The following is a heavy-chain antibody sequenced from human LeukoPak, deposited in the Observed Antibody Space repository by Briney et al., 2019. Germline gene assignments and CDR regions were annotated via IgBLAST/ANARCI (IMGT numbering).Heavy chain of an antibody. CDR3: ARDLWYSSSDLGDY. J-gene: IGHJ4*02. CDR2: IRYDGSNK. Sequence: SGGSLRLSCAASGFTFSSYGMHWVRQAPGKGLEWVAFIRYDGSNKYYADSVKGRFTISRDNSKNSLYLQMNSLRAEDTAVYHCARDLWYSSSDLGDYWGQGTLVTVSS. CDR1: GFTFSSYG. D-gene: IGHD6-6*01. V-gene: IGHV3-30*02.